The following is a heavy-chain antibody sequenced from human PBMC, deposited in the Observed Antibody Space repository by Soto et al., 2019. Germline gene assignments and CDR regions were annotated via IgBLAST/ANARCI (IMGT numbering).Heavy chain of an antibody. V-gene: IGHV4-34*01. Sequence: SETLSLTCAVYGGSFSGYYWSWIRQPPGKGLEWIGEINHSGSTNYNPSLKSRVTISVDTSKNQFSLKLSSVTAADTAVYYCARVDYEILTGYDFDYWGQGTLVTVSS. J-gene: IGHJ4*02. CDR1: GGSFSGYY. CDR3: ARVDYEILTGYDFDY. CDR2: INHSGST. D-gene: IGHD3-9*01.